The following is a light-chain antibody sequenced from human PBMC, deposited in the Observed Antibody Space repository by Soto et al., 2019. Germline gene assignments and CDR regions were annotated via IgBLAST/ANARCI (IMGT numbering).Light chain of an antibody. CDR2: DAS. V-gene: IGKV3-11*01. Sequence: EIVLTQSPPTLSLSPGESATLSCRASQSVSSYFSWYQQKPGQAPRLVIYDASNRATGIPPRFSGSGSGTDFTLTISSLEPEDFAVYYCQQRINWPPMFTFCQGTKLEIK. J-gene: IGKJ2*01. CDR1: QSVSSY. CDR3: QQRINWPPMFT.